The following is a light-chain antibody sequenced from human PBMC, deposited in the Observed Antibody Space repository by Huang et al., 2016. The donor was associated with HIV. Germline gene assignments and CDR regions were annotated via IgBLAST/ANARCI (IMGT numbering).Light chain of an antibody. V-gene: IGKV1-5*03. Sequence: DIQMTQSPSTLSASIGDRVTITCRASQSLSGWLAWYQQRPGNAPNLLISKASSLQSGGRTRFSGSGSGTDFILTISSLQPDDFATYCCQQLHNSPYTFGQGTKLEIK. CDR1: QSLSGW. CDR3: QQLHNSPYT. J-gene: IGKJ2*01. CDR2: KAS.